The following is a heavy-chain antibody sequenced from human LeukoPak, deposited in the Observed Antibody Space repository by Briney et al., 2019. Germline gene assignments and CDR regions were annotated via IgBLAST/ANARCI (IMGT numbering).Heavy chain of an antibody. J-gene: IGHJ4*02. D-gene: IGHD1-7*01. CDR1: GFTFSNNA. V-gene: IGHV3-23*01. Sequence: GGSLRLSCGASGFTFSNNAMYWVRQAPGKGLEWVSGISDNGRSTYYADSVKGRFTISRDKSKNMLYLQMNSLRAEDTAIYHCAKDLAGTTSFDFWGQGTLVTVSS. CDR3: AKDLAGTTSFDF. CDR2: ISDNGRST.